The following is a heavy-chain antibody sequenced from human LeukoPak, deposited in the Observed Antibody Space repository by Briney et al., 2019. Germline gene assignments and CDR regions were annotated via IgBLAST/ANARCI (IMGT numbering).Heavy chain of an antibody. CDR2: MYTSGST. Sequence: SETLSLTCTVSGGSISSGSYYWSWIRQPAGKGLEWIGRMYTSGSTNYSPSLKSRVTMSLDTSKTQFSLKLRSVTAADTAVYYCARDAYDSGSRYWGQGTLVTVSS. D-gene: IGHD3-10*01. V-gene: IGHV4-61*02. CDR3: ARDAYDSGSRY. CDR1: GGSISSGSYY. J-gene: IGHJ4*02.